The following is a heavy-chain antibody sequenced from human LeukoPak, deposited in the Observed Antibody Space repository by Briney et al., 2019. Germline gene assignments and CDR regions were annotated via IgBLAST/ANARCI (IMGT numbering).Heavy chain of an antibody. D-gene: IGHD2-2*01. V-gene: IGHV1-69*01. Sequence: ASVKVSCKASGGTFSSYAISWVRQAPGQGLEWMGGIIPIFGTANYAQKFQGRVTITADESTSTAYMELGSLRSEDTAVYYCARGVSGVCSSTSCYANFDYWGQGTLVTVSS. CDR3: ARGVSGVCSSTSCYANFDY. J-gene: IGHJ4*02. CDR1: GGTFSSYA. CDR2: IIPIFGTA.